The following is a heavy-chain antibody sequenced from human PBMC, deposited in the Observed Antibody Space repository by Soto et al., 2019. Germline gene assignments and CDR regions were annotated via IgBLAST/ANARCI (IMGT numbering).Heavy chain of an antibody. CDR2: ISYDESQK. CDR1: GFTFSPYG. Sequence: QVQLVESGGGVVQPGRSLRLSCAASGFTFSPYGIHWVRQAPGKGLEWVSLISYDESQKLYAESVKGRFTISRDNSKNAVYLQMNSLRGEDTAVYCCAIDYSRGYSYAHDYWGQGTLVTVSS. D-gene: IGHD5-18*01. J-gene: IGHJ4*02. V-gene: IGHV3-30*03. CDR3: AIDYSRGYSYAHDY.